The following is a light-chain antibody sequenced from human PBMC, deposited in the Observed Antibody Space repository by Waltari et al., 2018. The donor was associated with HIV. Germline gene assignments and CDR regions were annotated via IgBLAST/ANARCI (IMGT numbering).Light chain of an antibody. CDR2: GNS. J-gene: IGLJ3*02. V-gene: IGLV1-40*01. Sequence: QSALTQPPSVSGAPGQRVTIPCTGTSSNLGTVSDVPWYPQLPGTAPKLLIYGNSDRPSGVPDRFSGSKSGTSASLAITGLQAEDEADYYCQSYDSRLSGSVFGGGTKLTVL. CDR3: QSYDSRLSGSV. CDR1: SSNLGTVSD.